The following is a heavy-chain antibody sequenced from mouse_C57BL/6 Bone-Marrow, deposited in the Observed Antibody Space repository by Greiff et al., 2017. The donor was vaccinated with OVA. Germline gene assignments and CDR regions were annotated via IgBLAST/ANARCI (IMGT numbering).Heavy chain of an antibody. CDR2: IYPRSGNT. CDR1: GYTFTSYG. V-gene: IGHV1-81*01. CDR3: ARDTYDSNYRFAY. J-gene: IGHJ3*01. Sequence: VQLQQSGAELARPGASVKLSCKASGYTFTSYGISWVKQRTGQGLEWIGEIYPRSGNTYYNEKFKGKATLTADKSSSTAYMELRSLTSEDSAVYFCARDTYDSNYRFAYWGQGTLVTVSA. D-gene: IGHD2-5*01.